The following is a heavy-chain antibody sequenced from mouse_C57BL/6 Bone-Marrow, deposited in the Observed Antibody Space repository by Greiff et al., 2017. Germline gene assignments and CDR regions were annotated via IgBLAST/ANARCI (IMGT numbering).Heavy chain of an antibody. CDR1: GFTFSDYY. Sequence: EVQLVESEGGLVQPGSSMKLSCTASGFTFSDYYMAWVRQVPEKGLEWVANINYDGSSTYYLDSLKSRFIISRDNAKNILYLQMSSLKSEDTATYCCARDVGNYVFAYWGQGTLVTVSA. J-gene: IGHJ3*01. V-gene: IGHV5-16*01. CDR3: ARDVGNYVFAY. D-gene: IGHD2-1*01. CDR2: INYDGSST.